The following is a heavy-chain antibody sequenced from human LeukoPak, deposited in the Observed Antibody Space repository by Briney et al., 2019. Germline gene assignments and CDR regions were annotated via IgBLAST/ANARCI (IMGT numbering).Heavy chain of an antibody. CDR3: AREARCSSTSCSPADYFDY. J-gene: IGHJ4*02. D-gene: IGHD2-2*01. V-gene: IGHV3-53*01. CDR2: IYSGGST. CDR1: GFTVSSNY. Sequence: GGSLRLSCAASGFTVSSNYMSWVRQAPGKGLEWVSVIYSGGSTYYADSVKGRFTISRDNSKNTLYLQMNSLRAEDTAVYYCAREARCSSTSCSPADYFDYWGQGTLVTVSS.